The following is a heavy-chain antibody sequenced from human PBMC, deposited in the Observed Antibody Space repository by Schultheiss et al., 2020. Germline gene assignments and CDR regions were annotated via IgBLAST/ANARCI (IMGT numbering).Heavy chain of an antibody. CDR3: ALGEIGGEKEGGEH. CDR1: GGSISSGSYY. CDR2: IYTSGST. Sequence: SETLSLTCTVSGGSISSGSYYWSWIRQPAGKGLEWIGRIYTSGSTNYNPSLKSRVTISVDTSKNQFSLKLSSVTAADTAVYYCALGEIGGEKEGGEHWGQGTLVTVSS. V-gene: IGHV4-61*02. J-gene: IGHJ4*02. D-gene: IGHD1-26*01.